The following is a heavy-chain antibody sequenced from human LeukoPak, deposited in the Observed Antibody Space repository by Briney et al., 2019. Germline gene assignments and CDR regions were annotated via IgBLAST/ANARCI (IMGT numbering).Heavy chain of an antibody. CDR3: LRYRGLRGDYYFDC. Sequence: GGSLRLSCAASGVTFSSYWMHWVRQAPGKGLVWVSRVNSDGSSTSYADSVTRRVTSSRDNAKAKLSLQMNSLRAEDTAVYYCLRYRGLRGDYYFDCVGQGTLVSDSS. V-gene: IGHV3-74*01. J-gene: IGHJ4*02. CDR2: VNSDGSST. CDR1: GVTFSSYW. D-gene: IGHD3-10*01.